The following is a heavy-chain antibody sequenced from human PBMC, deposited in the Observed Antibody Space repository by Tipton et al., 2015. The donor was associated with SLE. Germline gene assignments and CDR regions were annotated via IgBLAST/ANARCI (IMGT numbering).Heavy chain of an antibody. CDR1: GGSFSGYY. D-gene: IGHD6-19*01. CDR3: AKDSSGWYEGVFDY. V-gene: IGHV4-34*01. Sequence: TLSLTCAVYGGSFSGYYWSWIRQPPGKGLEWIGEINHSGSTNYNPSLKSRVTISVDTSKNQFSLKLSSVTAADTAVYYCAKDSSGWYEGVFDYWGQGTLVTVSS. J-gene: IGHJ4*02. CDR2: INHSGST.